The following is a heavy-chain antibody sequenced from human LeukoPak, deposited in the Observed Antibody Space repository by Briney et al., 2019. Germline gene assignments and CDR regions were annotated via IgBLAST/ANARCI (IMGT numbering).Heavy chain of an antibody. CDR1: GFTFDDFG. D-gene: IGHD5-24*01. CDR3: ARFGSGDGYNTGAFDI. J-gene: IGHJ3*02. Sequence: GGSLRLSCAASGFTFDDFGMTWVRQAPGKGLEWVSGINWNGDNTGYAESVKGRFTISRDNGKDSLYLQMNSLRAEDTAVYYCARFGSGDGYNTGAFDIWGQGTMVTVSS. V-gene: IGHV3-20*04. CDR2: INWNGDNT.